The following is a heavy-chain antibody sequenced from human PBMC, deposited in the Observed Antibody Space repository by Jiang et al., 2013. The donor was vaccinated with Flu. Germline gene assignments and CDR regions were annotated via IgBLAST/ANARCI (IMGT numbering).Heavy chain of an antibody. CDR2: ISVYDGNT. D-gene: IGHD3-16*02. CDR1: GYIFSSHG. J-gene: IGHJ4*02. CDR3: ARGGTPGPHWLVNY. Sequence: SVKVSCKASGYIFSSHGITWVRQAPGQGLEWMGWISVYDGNTKYAQKFRGRVTMTTDTSTTTAYMELRSLISDDTAVYYCARGGTPGPHWLVNYWGQGTLVTVSS. V-gene: IGHV1-18*04.